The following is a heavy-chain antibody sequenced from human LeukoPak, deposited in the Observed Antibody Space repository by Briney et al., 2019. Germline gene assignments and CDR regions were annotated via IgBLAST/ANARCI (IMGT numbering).Heavy chain of an antibody. Sequence: GGSLRLSCAASGFXFSSYELNWVRQAPGKGLEWVSYISSSGNTIYYADSVKGRITISRDNAKSSLYLQMNSLRAEDTAVYYCAGTRMVRGVIITPFDYWGQGTLVTVSS. D-gene: IGHD3-10*01. J-gene: IGHJ4*02. CDR3: AGTRMVRGVIITPFDY. CDR2: ISSSGNTI. CDR1: GFXFSSYE. V-gene: IGHV3-48*03.